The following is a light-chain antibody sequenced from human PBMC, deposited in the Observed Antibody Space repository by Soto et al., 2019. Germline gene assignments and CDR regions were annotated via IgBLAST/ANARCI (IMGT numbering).Light chain of an antibody. CDR3: PEYTYWPLP. Sequence: IVVKKSAAALSVYTGERATLSCRASQSVSSNLAWYQQKPGQAPRLLIYGASTRATGIPARFSGSGSGTEFTLTISSLQSEDFAVYCCPEYTYWPLPSCGGTKVAI. V-gene: IGKV3-15*01. CDR1: QSVSSN. CDR2: GAS. J-gene: IGKJ4*01.